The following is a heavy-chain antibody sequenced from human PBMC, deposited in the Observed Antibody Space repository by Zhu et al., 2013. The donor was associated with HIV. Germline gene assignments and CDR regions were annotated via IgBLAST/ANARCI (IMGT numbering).Heavy chain of an antibody. V-gene: IGHV1-58*01. CDR2: IVVGSGNT. D-gene: IGHD3-22*01. CDR1: GFTFTSSA. J-gene: IGHJ6*02. Sequence: QLVQSGPEVKKPGTSVKVSCKASGFTFTSSAVQWVRQARGQRLEWIGWIVVGSGNTNYAQKFQERVTITRDMSTSTAYMELSSLRSEDTAVYYCAAEHRYYDSSGYYGHYGMDVWGQGTTVTVSS. CDR3: AAEHRYYDSSGYYGHYGMDV.